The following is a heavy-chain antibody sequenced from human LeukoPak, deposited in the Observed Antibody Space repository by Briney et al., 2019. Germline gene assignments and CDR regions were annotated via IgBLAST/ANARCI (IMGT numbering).Heavy chain of an antibody. V-gene: IGHV3-53*01. D-gene: IGHD3/OR15-3a*01. CDR1: GVTFSSNY. CDR3: ASDGLWPYGMDV. Sequence: GGSLRLSCAASGVTFSSNYMRWVRQAPGKGREGVSVIYSGGSRYYADSVKRPFTISRDNSKNTLYLQMNSLTAEDTAVYYCASDGLWPYGMDVWGQGTTVTAPS. CDR2: IYSGGSR. J-gene: IGHJ6*02.